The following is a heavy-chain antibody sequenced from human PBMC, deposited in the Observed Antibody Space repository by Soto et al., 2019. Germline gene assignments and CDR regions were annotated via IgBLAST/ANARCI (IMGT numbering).Heavy chain of an antibody. Sequence: WTWIRQPPGKGLEWIGEINHSGSTNYNPPLKSRVTMSVDTSKNQVSLKLRSVTAADTAVYYCSRGRRTYYGSGDYYYCYMDVWGKGTTVTVSS. J-gene: IGHJ6*03. CDR2: INHSGST. CDR3: SRGRRTYYGSGDYYYCYMDV. D-gene: IGHD3-10*01. V-gene: IGHV4-34*01.